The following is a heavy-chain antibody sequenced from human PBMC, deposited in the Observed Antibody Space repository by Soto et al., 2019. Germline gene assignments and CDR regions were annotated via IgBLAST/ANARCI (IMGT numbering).Heavy chain of an antibody. D-gene: IGHD5-12*01. CDR2: IYHSGST. Sequence: QLQLQESGSGLVKPSQTLSLTCAVSGGSISSGGYSWSWIRQPPGKGLEWIGYIYHSGSTYYNPSVKNRVNISVDRSKNQFSLKLSSVTAADTAVYYCARDRYSGYDNRGWFDPWGQGTLVTVSS. J-gene: IGHJ5*02. CDR1: GGSISSGGYS. V-gene: IGHV4-30-2*01. CDR3: ARDRYSGYDNRGWFDP.